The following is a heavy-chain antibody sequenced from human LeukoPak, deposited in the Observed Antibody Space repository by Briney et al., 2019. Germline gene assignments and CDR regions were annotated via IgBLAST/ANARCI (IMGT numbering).Heavy chain of an antibody. CDR3: ARGAPARQNNWFDP. V-gene: IGHV1-8*03. CDR2: MNPNSGNT. Sequence: RRASVKVSCKASGYTFTGYYMHWVRQATGQGLEWMGWMNPNSGNTGYAQKFQGRVTITRNTSISTAYMELSSLRSEDTAVYYCARGAPARQNNWFDPWGQGTLVTVSS. CDR1: GYTFTGYY. J-gene: IGHJ5*02. D-gene: IGHD6-6*01.